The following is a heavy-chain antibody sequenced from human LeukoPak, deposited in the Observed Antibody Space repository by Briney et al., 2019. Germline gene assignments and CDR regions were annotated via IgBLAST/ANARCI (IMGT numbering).Heavy chain of an antibody. CDR1: GFSFSNYA. CDR3: ARSRDCDILTDY. V-gene: IGHV3-23*01. Sequence: GGSLRLSCVPSGFSFSNYAMSWVRQAPGKGLEWVSSISGSGGSTHYADSVKGRFTISRDKTKNTLYMQMNSLRAEDTAVYYCARSRDCDILTDYWGQGTLVTVSS. CDR2: ISGSGGST. D-gene: IGHD3-9*01. J-gene: IGHJ4*02.